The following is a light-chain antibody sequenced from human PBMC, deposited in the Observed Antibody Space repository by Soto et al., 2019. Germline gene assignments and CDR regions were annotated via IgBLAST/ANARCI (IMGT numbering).Light chain of an antibody. CDR2: KAY. J-gene: IGKJ1*01. Sequence: DIQMTQSPSTLSASVGDRVTITCRASQSISSWLAWYQQKPGKAPKLLIYKAYSLESGVPSRFSGRGSGTEFTLTISRLQPDDFATYYCQHYNSYSPWTFGQGTKVEIK. CDR3: QHYNSYSPWT. CDR1: QSISSW. V-gene: IGKV1-5*03.